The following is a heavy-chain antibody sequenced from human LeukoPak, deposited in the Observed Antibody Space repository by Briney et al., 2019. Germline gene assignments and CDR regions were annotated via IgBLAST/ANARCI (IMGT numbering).Heavy chain of an antibody. Sequence: ASVKVSCKASGGTFSSYAISWVRQAPGQGLEWMGGIIPIFGTANYAQKFQGRVTITADESTSTAYMELSSLRSEDTAVYYCAGSGYYRYYFDYWGQGTLVTVSS. CDR1: GGTFSSYA. CDR3: AGSGYYRYYFDY. CDR2: IIPIFGTA. J-gene: IGHJ4*02. D-gene: IGHD3-22*01. V-gene: IGHV1-69*13.